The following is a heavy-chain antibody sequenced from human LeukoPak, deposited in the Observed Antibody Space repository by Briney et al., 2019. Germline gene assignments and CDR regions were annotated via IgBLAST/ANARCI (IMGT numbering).Heavy chain of an antibody. CDR1: GFTFSDYY. CDR3: ARLRESRGDAAFHI. CDR2: ISAVTVYT. D-gene: IGHD2-21*01. Sequence: GRSLRLFCAASGFTFSDYYMTWVRQAPGKGLVWVSYISAVTVYTKYADFVEGRFTISRDNAIDSLYLQLSSLRAEDTAVYYCARLRESRGDAAFHIWGQGTMVTVSS. V-gene: IGHV3-11*06. J-gene: IGHJ3*02.